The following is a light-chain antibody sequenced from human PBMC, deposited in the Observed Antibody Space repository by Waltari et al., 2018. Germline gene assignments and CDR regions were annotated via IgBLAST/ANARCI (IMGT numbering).Light chain of an antibody. J-gene: IGKJ5*01. Sequence: AIQLTQSPSSLSPSIRDRVTISCRASQGIRSGLAWYQQKPGQPPKLLIYDASTLDSGVPSRFSGSGSGTDFTLTISSLQPEDFATYYCQQCLTYPQAFGQGTRLEIK. V-gene: IGKV1-13*02. CDR3: QQCLTYPQA. CDR2: DAS. CDR1: QGIRSG.